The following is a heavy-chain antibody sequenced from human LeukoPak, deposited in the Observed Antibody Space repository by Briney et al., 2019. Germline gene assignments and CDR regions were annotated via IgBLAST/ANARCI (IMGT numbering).Heavy chain of an antibody. CDR3: AKDDDWGRYKH. J-gene: IGHJ1*01. CDR2: ISPSGGIT. V-gene: IGHV3-23*01. CDR1: GFTFSSHG. D-gene: IGHD3-16*01. Sequence: GGSLRLSCAASGFTFSSHGMNWVRQAPGEGLEWVSGISPSGGITYYTDSVKGRFTISRDNSKNTQSLQMNSLRAEDTAVYYCAKDDDWGRYKHWGQGTLVTVSS.